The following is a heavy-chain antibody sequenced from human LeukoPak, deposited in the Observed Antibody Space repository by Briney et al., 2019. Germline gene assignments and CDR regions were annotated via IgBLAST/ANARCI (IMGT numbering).Heavy chain of an antibody. V-gene: IGHV3-7*01. CDR2: IKQDGSEK. CDR3: AKDDYYDTSGYRD. J-gene: IGHJ4*02. CDR1: GFTFSSYW. D-gene: IGHD3-22*01. Sequence: PGGSLRLSCAASGFTFSSYWMSWVRQAPGKGLEWVANIKQDGSEKYYVDSVKGRFTISRDNAKNSLYLQMNSLRAKDTAVYYCAKDDYYDTSGYRDWGQGTLVTVSS.